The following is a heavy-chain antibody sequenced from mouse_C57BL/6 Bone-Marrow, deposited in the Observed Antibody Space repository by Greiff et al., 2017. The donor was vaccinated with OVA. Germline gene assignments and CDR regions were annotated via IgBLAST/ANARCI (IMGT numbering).Heavy chain of an antibody. D-gene: IGHD1-1*01. CDR3: ARTTVVAFYYYAMDY. Sequence: EVQGVESGAELVKPGASVKLSCTASGFNITDYYMHWVKQRTEQGLEWIGRIDPEDGETKYAPKFQGKATITADTSSNTAYLQLSSLTSEDTAVYYGARTTVVAFYYYAMDYWGQGTSVTVSS. V-gene: IGHV14-2*01. CDR2: IDPEDGET. J-gene: IGHJ4*01. CDR1: GFNITDYY.